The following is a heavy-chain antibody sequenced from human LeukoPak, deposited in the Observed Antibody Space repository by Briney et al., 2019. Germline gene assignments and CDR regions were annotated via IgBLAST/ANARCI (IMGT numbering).Heavy chain of an antibody. J-gene: IGHJ4*02. Sequence: ASVKVSCKASGYTFTGYYMHWVRQAPGQGLEWMGWINPNSGGTNYAQKFQGRVTMTRDTSISTAYMELSRLRSDDTAVYYCARSAGAEVLFDYWGQGTLVTVSS. CDR3: ARSAGAEVLFDY. CDR2: INPNSGGT. CDR1: GYTFTGYY. V-gene: IGHV1-2*02. D-gene: IGHD1-26*01.